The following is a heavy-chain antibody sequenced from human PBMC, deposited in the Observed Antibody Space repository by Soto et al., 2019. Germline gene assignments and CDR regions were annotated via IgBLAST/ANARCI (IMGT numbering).Heavy chain of an antibody. Sequence: GSLGIATSDSGSTFGNLCIHGVRQAPGKGLEWVSHIGPDGTDIVYADSVKGRFIISRDNARNTVYLQMNSLEAEDTAVYYCEKLPREVAPSWGQGTLVTVPS. CDR3: EKLPREVAPS. CDR2: IGPDGTDI. CDR1: GSTFGNLC. D-gene: IGHD1-1*01. V-gene: IGHV3-74*03. J-gene: IGHJ4*02.